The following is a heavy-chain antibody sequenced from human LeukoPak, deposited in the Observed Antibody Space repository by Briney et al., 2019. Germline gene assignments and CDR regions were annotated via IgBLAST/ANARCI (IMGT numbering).Heavy chain of an antibody. V-gene: IGHV1-18*04. Sequence: GASVKVSCKASGYTFTSYGISWVRQAPGQGLEWMGWISAYNGNTNYAQKLQGRVTMTTATSTSTAYMELRSLRSDDTAVYYCARDRGYSGYDIDYYGMDVWGKGTTVTVSS. CDR1: GYTFTSYG. CDR3: ARDRGYSGYDIDYYGMDV. CDR2: ISAYNGNT. D-gene: IGHD5-12*01. J-gene: IGHJ6*04.